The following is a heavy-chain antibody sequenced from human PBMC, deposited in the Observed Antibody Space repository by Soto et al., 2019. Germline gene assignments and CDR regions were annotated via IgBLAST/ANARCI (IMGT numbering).Heavy chain of an antibody. D-gene: IGHD3-10*01. J-gene: IGHJ5*02. CDR2: LYSSGST. V-gene: IGHV4-39*01. CDR3: ASLHVVLWFGELLGWFDP. Sequence: QLQLQESGPGLVKPSETLSLTYTVSGGSISSRNYYWGWIRQPPGKGVEWIGSLYSSGSTYYNPTLKSRVTITVDTSKHQVSLTLSSVTAADTAVYYCASLHVVLWFGELLGWFDPWGQGTLVTVSS. CDR1: GGSISSRNYY.